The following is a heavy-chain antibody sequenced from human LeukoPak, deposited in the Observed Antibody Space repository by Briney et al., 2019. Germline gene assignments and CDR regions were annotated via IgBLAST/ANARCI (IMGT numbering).Heavy chain of an antibody. J-gene: IGHJ6*03. D-gene: IGHD1-26*01. CDR3: ARGGGWELEPHYYYYMDV. CDR2: ISSSSSYI. Sequence: GGSLRLSCAASGFTFSSYSMNWVRQAPGKGLEWVSSISSSSSYIYYADSVKGRFTISRDNAKNSLYLQMNSLRAEDTAVYYCARGGGWELEPHYYYYMDVWGKGTTVTISS. V-gene: IGHV3-21*01. CDR1: GFTFSSYS.